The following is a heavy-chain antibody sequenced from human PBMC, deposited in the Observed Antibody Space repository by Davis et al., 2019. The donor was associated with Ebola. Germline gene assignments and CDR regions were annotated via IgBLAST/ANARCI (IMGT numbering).Heavy chain of an antibody. CDR3: ASGDGRGRSYDMDV. CDR2: ISSSSTTI. D-gene: IGHD2-15*01. Sequence: GGSLRLSCAASGFTFGVYSMNWVRQAPGKGLEWVSYISSSSTTIYFADSVKGRFTISRDNAKNSLFLQMNTLRAEDTALYYCASGDGRGRSYDMDVWGQGTTVTVSS. CDR1: GFTFGVYS. V-gene: IGHV3-48*04. J-gene: IGHJ6*02.